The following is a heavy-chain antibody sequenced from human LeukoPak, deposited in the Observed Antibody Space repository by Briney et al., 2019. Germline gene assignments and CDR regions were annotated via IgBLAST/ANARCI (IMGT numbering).Heavy chain of an antibody. CDR3: ARARVAAARPGFGPGYYYYYMDV. V-gene: IGHV1-2*02. Sequence: ASVKVSCKASGYTFTGYYMHWVRQAPGQGLEWMGWINPNRGGTNYAQKFQGRVTMTRDTSIRTAYMELSSLRSEDTAVYYCARARVAAARPGFGPGYYYYYMDVWGKGTTVTVSS. CDR1: GYTFTGYY. CDR2: INPNRGGT. J-gene: IGHJ6*03. D-gene: IGHD6-13*01.